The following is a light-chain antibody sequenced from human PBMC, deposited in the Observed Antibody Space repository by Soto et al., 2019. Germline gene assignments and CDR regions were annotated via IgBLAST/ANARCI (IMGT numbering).Light chain of an antibody. Sequence: ILLTQSTGARSLSPRAIATLSCGSSRSVTSNYLAWYQQKPGQAPRLLIFGASSRVKGIPDRFIGSGSGTDFTLTISSLEPEDFAVYYCQQPSNWPLTFGGGTKVDIK. CDR1: RSVTSNY. V-gene: IGKV3D-20*02. CDR2: GAS. CDR3: QQPSNWPLT. J-gene: IGKJ4*01.